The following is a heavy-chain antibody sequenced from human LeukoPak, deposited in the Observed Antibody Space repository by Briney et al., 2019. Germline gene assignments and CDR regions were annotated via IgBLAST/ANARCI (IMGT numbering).Heavy chain of an antibody. D-gene: IGHD4-17*01. V-gene: IGHV4-30-2*01. J-gene: IGHJ4*02. CDR2: IYNTGNT. CDR3: ARVTRPTYGDDEGGFDY. Sequence: SETLSLTCAVSGGSISSGDYSWSWIRQPPGKGLEWIAYIYNTGNTYYNPSLWSRVTISLDRSKNQFSLKLSSVTAADTAVYYCARVTRPTYGDDEGGFDYWGQGTLVTVSS. CDR1: GGSISSGDYS.